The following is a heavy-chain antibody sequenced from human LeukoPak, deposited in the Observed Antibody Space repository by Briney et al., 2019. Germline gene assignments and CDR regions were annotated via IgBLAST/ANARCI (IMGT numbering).Heavy chain of an antibody. CDR3: ARPGYYYGSGSYYQVDP. CDR2: IYYSGST. Sequence: SETLSLTCTVSGGSISSSSYYWGWIRQPPGKGLEWIGSIYYSGSTCYNLPLKSRVTISVDTSKNQFSLKLSSVTAADTAVYYCARPGYYYGSGSYYQVDPWGQGTLVTVSS. CDR1: GGSISSSSYY. D-gene: IGHD3-10*01. J-gene: IGHJ5*02. V-gene: IGHV4-39*01.